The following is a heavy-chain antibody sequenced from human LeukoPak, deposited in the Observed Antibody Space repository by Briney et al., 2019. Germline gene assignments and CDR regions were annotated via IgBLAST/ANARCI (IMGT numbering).Heavy chain of an antibody. CDR1: GFTFSSYA. CDR3: ASPRGGYSGYDPSSV. D-gene: IGHD5-12*01. J-gene: IGHJ6*02. Sequence: GRSLRLSCAASGFTFSSYAMHWVRQAPGKGLEWVAVISYDGSNKYYADSVKGRFTISRDNSKNTLYLQMNSLRAEDTAVYYCASPRGGYSGYDPSSVWGQGTTVTVSS. CDR2: ISYDGSNK. V-gene: IGHV3-30-3*01.